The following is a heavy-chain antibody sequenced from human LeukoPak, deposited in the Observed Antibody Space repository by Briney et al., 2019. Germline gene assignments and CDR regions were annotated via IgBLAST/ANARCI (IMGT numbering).Heavy chain of an antibody. CDR3: AKDLGDNWNDFLHY. Sequence: GGSLRLSCAASGFTFSSYGMHWVRQAPGKGLEWVAFIRYDGSNKYYADSVKGRFTISRDNSKNTLYLQMNSLRAEDTAVYYCAKDLGDNWNDFLHYWGQGTLVTVSS. D-gene: IGHD1-20*01. V-gene: IGHV3-30*02. CDR1: GFTFSSYG. J-gene: IGHJ4*02. CDR2: IRYDGSNK.